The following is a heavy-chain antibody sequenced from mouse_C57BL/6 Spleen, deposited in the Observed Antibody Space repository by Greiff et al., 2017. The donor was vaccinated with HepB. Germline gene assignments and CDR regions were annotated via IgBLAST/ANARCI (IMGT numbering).Heavy chain of an antibody. D-gene: IGHD2-5*01. J-gene: IGHJ4*01. CDR3: ATSYYSNYKAMDY. Sequence: EVQVVESGGGLVKPGGSLKLSCAASGFTFSDYGMHWVRQAPEKGLEWVAYISSGSSTIYYADTVKGRFTISRDNAKNTLFLQMTSLRSEDTAMYYCATSYYSNYKAMDYWGQGTSVTVSS. V-gene: IGHV5-17*01. CDR2: ISSGSSTI. CDR1: GFTFSDYG.